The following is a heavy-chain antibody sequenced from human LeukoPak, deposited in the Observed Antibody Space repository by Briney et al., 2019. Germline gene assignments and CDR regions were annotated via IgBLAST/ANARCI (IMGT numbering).Heavy chain of an antibody. D-gene: IGHD1-14*01. CDR1: GFNSHDFS. Sequence: GGSLRLSCAASGFNSHDFSMHWVRQVPGRCPDSVSLIRGVGVTTSYSDSVKDRFTISRVNNTSLLFLQMNRLRVADSAIYYCAKGNNTGSFNFDYWGRGSLVIVSS. V-gene: IGHV3-43*02. J-gene: IGHJ4*02. CDR3: AKGNNTGSFNFDY. CDR2: IRGVGVTT.